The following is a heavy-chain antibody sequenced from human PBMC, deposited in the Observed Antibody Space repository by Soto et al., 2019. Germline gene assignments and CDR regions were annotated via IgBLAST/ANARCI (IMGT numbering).Heavy chain of an antibody. J-gene: IGHJ3*02. V-gene: IGHV6-1*01. D-gene: IGHD6-13*01. Sequence: PSQTLSLTCAISGDSVSSNDATWNWIRQSPSRGLEWLGRTYYRSKWYNDYAVSVKSRITINPDTSKNQFSLQLNSVTPEDTAVYYCARDGSPDPIAAAGTIGAFDIWGQGTVVTVSS. CDR3: ARDGSPDPIAAAGTIGAFDI. CDR1: GDSVSSNDAT. CDR2: TYYRSKWYN.